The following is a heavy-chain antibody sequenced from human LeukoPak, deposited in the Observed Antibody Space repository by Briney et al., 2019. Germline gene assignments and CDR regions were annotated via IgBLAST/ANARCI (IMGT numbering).Heavy chain of an antibody. CDR1: GGSISSSSYY. V-gene: IGHV4-39*01. D-gene: IGHD4-17*01. CDR2: IYYSGST. CDR3: ARRATVTTSWFDP. Sequence: SSETLSLTCTVSGGSISSSSYYWGWIRQPPGKGLEWIGSIYYSGSTYYNPSLKSRVTISVDTSKNQFSLKLNSVTAADTAVYYCARRATVTTSWFDPWGQGTLVTVSS. J-gene: IGHJ5*02.